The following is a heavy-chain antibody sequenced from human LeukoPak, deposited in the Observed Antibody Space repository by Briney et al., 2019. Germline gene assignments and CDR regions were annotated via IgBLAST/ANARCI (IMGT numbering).Heavy chain of an antibody. CDR2: INPNSGAT. CDR3: TRTKRAADAFDI. CDR1: GYTFTDYY. V-gene: IGHV1-2*02. J-gene: IGHJ3*02. Sequence: ASVKVSCKASGYTFTDYYMHWVRQAHGQGLEWMGWINPNSGATNYAQKFQGRVTMTRDTSITTAYMELSRLRSDDTAVYYCTRTKRAADAFDIWGQGTMVTVSS. D-gene: IGHD2-8*01.